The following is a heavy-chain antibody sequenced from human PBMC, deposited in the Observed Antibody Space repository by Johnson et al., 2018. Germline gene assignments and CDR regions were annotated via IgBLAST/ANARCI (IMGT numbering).Heavy chain of an antibody. CDR3: AKDGTGTLYYGMDV. Sequence: VQLQESGGGLVQPGGSLRLSCAASGFTVSSNYLSWVRKAPGTGLEWVSVIYSGGSTYYADSLKGRFTISRDNSKNSLYLQMNSLRAEDTALYYCAKDGTGTLYYGMDVWGQGTTVTVSS. J-gene: IGHJ6*02. V-gene: IGHV3-66*02. CDR1: GFTVSSNY. D-gene: IGHD1/OR15-1a*01. CDR2: IYSGGST.